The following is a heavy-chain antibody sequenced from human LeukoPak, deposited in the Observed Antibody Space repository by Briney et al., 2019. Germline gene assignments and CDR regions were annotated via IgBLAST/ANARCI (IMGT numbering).Heavy chain of an antibody. CDR2: ITYSGST. V-gene: IGHV4-59*12. Sequence: SETLSLTCTVSGGSISSYYWSWIRQPPGKGLEWIGYITYSGSTNYNPSLKSRLTISLDTSKRQFSLNLNSVTVADTALYYCARDYGGGWYQIDYWGQGTLVTVSS. CDR1: GGSISSYY. CDR3: ARDYGGGWYQIDY. D-gene: IGHD6-13*01. J-gene: IGHJ4*02.